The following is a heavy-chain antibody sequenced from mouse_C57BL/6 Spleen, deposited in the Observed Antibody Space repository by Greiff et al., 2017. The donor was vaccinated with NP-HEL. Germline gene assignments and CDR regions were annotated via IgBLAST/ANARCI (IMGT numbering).Heavy chain of an antibody. Sequence: VQLQQSGPGLVQPSQSLSITCTVSGFSLTSYGVHWVRQSPGKGLEWLGVIWSGGSTDYNAAFISRLSISKDNSKSQVFFKMNSLQADDTAIYYCARGAQAGYYAMDYWGQGTSVTVSS. CDR2: IWSGGST. CDR1: GFSLTSYG. J-gene: IGHJ4*01. D-gene: IGHD3-2*02. CDR3: ARGAQAGYYAMDY. V-gene: IGHV2-2*01.